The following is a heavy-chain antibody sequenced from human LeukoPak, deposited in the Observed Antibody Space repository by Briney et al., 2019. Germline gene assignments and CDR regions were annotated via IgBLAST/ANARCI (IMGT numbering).Heavy chain of an antibody. J-gene: IGHJ4*02. CDR3: ARVLAALRDFDY. CDR1: GYNFTSYG. Sequence: GASVKVSCKASGYNFTSYGISWVRQAPGQGLEWMGWINAYNGNTNYAQKLQGRVTMTTDTSTSTAYMELRSLRSDDTAVYYCARVLAALRDFDYWGQGTLVTVSS. CDR2: INAYNGNT. D-gene: IGHD6-13*01. V-gene: IGHV1-18*01.